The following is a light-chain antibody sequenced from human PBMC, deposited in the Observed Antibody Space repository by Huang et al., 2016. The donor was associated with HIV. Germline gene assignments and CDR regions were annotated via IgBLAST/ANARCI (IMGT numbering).Light chain of an antibody. V-gene: IGKV1-39*01. CDR1: QDIGSH. CDR3: QHSYVSLGYT. CDR2: VSS. J-gene: IGKJ2*01. Sequence: DIQMTQSPSSLSASVGDRVTLTCRTSQDIGSHLNWYQQRPGRAPKLLIDVSSTLQSGVPSRFSGGGSGTDFTLTISNLQPEDFATYYCQHSYVSLGYTFGQGTKLEI.